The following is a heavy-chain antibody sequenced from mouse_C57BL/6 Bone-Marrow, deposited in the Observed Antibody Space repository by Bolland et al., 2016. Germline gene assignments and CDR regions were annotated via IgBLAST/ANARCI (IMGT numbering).Heavy chain of an antibody. CDR2: PNYGTT. Sequence: PNYGTTSYNQKFKGKATLTVDQSSSTAYMQLNSLTSDDSAVYYCASDPYYAMDYWGQGTS. V-gene: IGHV1-39*01. J-gene: IGHJ4*01. CDR3: ASDPYYAMDY.